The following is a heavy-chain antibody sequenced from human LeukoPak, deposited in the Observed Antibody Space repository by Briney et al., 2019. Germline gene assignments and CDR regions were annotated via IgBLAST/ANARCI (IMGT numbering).Heavy chain of an antibody. V-gene: IGHV4-30-2*01. CDR2: IYHSGST. D-gene: IGHD3-10*01. Sequence: PSQTLSLTCAVSGGSISSGGYSWSWIRQPPGKGLEWIGYIYHSGSTYYNPSLKSRVTTSVDRSKNQFSLKLSSVTAADTAVYYCARVQGSYYFDYWGQGTLVTVSS. J-gene: IGHJ4*02. CDR3: ARVQGSYYFDY. CDR1: GGSISSGGYS.